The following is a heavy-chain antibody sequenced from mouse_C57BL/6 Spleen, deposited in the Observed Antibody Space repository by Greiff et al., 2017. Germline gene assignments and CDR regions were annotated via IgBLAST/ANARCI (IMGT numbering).Heavy chain of an antibody. V-gene: IGHV1-52*01. J-gene: IGHJ1*03. D-gene: IGHD1-1*01. CDR2: IDPSDSET. CDR3: ARGGVTTVPGV. Sequence: QVQLQQPGAELVRPGSSVKLSCKASGYTFTSYWMHWVKQRPIQGLEWIGNIDPSDSETHYNQKFKDKATVTVDKSSSTADMQLSRLTSEDSAVYYCARGGVTTVPGVWGTGTTVTVSS. CDR1: GYTFTSYW.